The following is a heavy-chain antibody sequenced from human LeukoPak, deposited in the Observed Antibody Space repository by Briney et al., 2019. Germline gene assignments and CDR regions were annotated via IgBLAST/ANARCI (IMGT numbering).Heavy chain of an antibody. V-gene: IGHV4-59*01. CDR2: IYYSGST. CDR1: AGSISSYY. CDR3: AREAAATSL. J-gene: IGHJ2*01. Sequence: SETLSLTCTVSAGSISSYYWSWIRQPPGKGLEWMGYIYYSGSTNYNPSLKSRVTISVDTSKNQFSLRLSSVTAADTAVYYCAREAAATSLWGRGTLVTVSS. D-gene: IGHD6-25*01.